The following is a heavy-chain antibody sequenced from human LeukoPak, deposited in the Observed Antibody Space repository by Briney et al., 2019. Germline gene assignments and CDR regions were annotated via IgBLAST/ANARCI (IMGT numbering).Heavy chain of an antibody. CDR2: IRSKAYGGTA. CDR3: TRVDGSGYHMAPKLDY. J-gene: IGHJ4*02. CDR1: GFTFGDYA. V-gene: IGHV3-49*03. Sequence: GGSLRLSCTASGFTFGDYAMSWFRQAPGKGLEWGGFIRSKAYGGTAEYAASVKGRFTISRDDSKSIAYLQMKSLKTEDTAVYYCTRVDGSGYHMAPKLDYWGQGTLVTVSS. D-gene: IGHD3-22*01.